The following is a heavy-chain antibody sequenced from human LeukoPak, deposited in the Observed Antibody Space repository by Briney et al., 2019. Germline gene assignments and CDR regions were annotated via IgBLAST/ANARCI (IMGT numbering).Heavy chain of an antibody. CDR1: GFTFSSYS. CDR3: ATRGTGYSSPLNY. Sequence: GGSLRLSCAASGFTFSSYSMDWVRQAPGKGLEWVSSITTSSSYIYYADSVKGRFTISRDNAKNSLFLQMNSLRAEDTAVYYCATRGTGYSSPLNYWGQGTLVTVSS. CDR2: ITTSSSYI. V-gene: IGHV3-21*01. J-gene: IGHJ4*02. D-gene: IGHD6-13*01.